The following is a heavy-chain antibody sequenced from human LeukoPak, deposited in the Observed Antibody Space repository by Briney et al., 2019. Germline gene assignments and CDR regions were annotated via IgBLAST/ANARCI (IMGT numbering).Heavy chain of an antibody. J-gene: IGHJ3*02. CDR2: IWYDGSSK. CDR1: GFTFSSYG. D-gene: IGHD5-12*01. CDR3: ARDSGYSGPNAFDI. V-gene: IGHV3-33*01. Sequence: GGSLRLSCAASGFTFSSYGMHWVRQAPGKGLEWVAVIWYDGSSKYYADSVKGRFTISRDNSKNTLYLQMNSLRAEDTAVYYCARDSGYSGPNAFDIWGQGTMVTVSS.